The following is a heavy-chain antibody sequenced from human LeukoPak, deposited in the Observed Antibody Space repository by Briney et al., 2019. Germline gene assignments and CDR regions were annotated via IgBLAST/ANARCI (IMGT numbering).Heavy chain of an antibody. V-gene: IGHV3-48*03. CDR3: ARVQTTVTTLDF. CDR2: ISSSGSTR. CDR1: GXTFSSYE. J-gene: IGHJ4*02. Sequence: QPGGSLRLSCAASGXTFSSYEMNWVRQAPGKGLEWVSYISSSGSTRYYADSVKGRFTISRDNAKYSLYLQMNSLRAEDTAVYYCARVQTTVTTLDFWGQGTLVTVSS. D-gene: IGHD4-17*01.